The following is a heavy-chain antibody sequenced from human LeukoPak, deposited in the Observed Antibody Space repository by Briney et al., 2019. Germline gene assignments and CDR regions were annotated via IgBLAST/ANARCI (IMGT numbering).Heavy chain of an antibody. D-gene: IGHD1-14*01. CDR3: ARVNSWTEEPDTGFDY. Sequence: SQTLSLTCAISGDTVSSKRSAWNWSRQSPSRGLEWLGRTYYRSKWYNDYAVSVKSRITINPDTSKNQFSLQLNSVSPEDTAVYYCARVNSWTEEPDTGFDYWGQGILVTVSS. J-gene: IGHJ4*02. CDR1: GDTVSSKRSA. V-gene: IGHV6-1*01. CDR2: TYYRSKWYN.